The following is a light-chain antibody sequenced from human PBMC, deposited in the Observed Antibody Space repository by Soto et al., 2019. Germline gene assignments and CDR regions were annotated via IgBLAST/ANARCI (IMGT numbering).Light chain of an antibody. J-gene: IGKJ4*01. CDR1: QNIYST. V-gene: IGKV3-15*01. Sequence: IPLTQSAATVSVSPGETITLSCRASQNIYSTLGWYQQRPGQAPKLLIYRASTRATGIPARFSGSGSGTEFTLTISSLQSEDFAVYYCQQYNNWPLTVGGGTKVDIK. CDR3: QQYNNWPLT. CDR2: RAS.